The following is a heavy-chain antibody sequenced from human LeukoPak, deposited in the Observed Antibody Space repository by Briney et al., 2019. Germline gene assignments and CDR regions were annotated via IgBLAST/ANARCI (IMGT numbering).Heavy chain of an antibody. CDR1: GFTISGFF. J-gene: IGHJ4*02. CDR3: ARPFCNGWFLRDY. V-gene: IGHV3-7*01. CDR2: IKEDGSEK. Sequence: GGSLRLSCAASGFTISGFFMTWVRQAPGKGLEWVANIKEDGSEKYYVDSVRGRFTISRDNAKNSLYLQMNNLRAEDTAVYYCARPFCNGWFLRDYWGRGTLVTVSS. D-gene: IGHD6-19*01.